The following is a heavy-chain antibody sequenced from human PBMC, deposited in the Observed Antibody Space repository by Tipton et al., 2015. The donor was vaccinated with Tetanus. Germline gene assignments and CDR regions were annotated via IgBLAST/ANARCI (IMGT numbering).Heavy chain of an antibody. CDR1: GFTFSSYS. V-gene: IGHV3-21*01. J-gene: IGHJ4*02. D-gene: IGHD3-22*01. Sequence: SLRLSCAAPGFTFSSYSMNWVRQAPGKGLEWVSSISSSSSYIYYADSVKGRFTISRDNAKNSLYLQMNSLRAEDTAVYYCARDLRNYYDSSGYSDYWGQGTLVTVSS. CDR2: ISSSSSYI. CDR3: ARDLRNYYDSSGYSDY.